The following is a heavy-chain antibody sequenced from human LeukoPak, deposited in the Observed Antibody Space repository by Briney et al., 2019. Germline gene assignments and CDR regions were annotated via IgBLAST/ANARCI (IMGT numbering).Heavy chain of an antibody. J-gene: IGHJ4*02. CDR1: GYTFTGYY. CDR3: ARVSGGYSGYEG. Sequence: ASVKVSCKASGYTFTGYYMHWVRQAPGQGLEWIGWINPNSGGTNYAQKFQGRVTMTRDTSISTAYMELSRLRSDDTAVYYCARVSGGYSGYEGWGQGTLVTVSS. CDR2: INPNSGGT. V-gene: IGHV1-2*02. D-gene: IGHD5-12*01.